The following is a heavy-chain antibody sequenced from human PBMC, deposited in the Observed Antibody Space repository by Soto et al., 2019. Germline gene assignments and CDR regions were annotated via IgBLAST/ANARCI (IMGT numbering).Heavy chain of an antibody. Sequence: GGSLRLSCAASGFTFSSYGMHWVRQAPGKGLEWVAVIWYDGSNKYYADSVKGRFTISRDNSKNTLYLQMNSLRAEDTAVYYCARDAEGLGSYTVLWFGEKYYGMDVWGQGTTVTVSS. CDR3: ARDAEGLGSYTVLWFGEKYYGMDV. V-gene: IGHV3-33*01. J-gene: IGHJ6*02. D-gene: IGHD3-10*01. CDR1: GFTFSSYG. CDR2: IWYDGSNK.